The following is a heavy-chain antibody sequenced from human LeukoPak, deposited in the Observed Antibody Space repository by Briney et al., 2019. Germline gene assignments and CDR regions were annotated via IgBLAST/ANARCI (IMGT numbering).Heavy chain of an antibody. V-gene: IGHV3-7*01. CDR1: GFTFTKCW. Sequence: PGGSLRLSCAASGFTFTKCWMSWVRQAPGKGLEWVANIKEDGTERYYVDSVKGRFTISRDNAKNSLYLQMNSLRAGDTAVYYCARRRCSSTSCFFDYWGQGTLVTVSS. D-gene: IGHD2-2*01. CDR2: IKEDGTER. CDR3: ARRRCSSTSCFFDY. J-gene: IGHJ4*02.